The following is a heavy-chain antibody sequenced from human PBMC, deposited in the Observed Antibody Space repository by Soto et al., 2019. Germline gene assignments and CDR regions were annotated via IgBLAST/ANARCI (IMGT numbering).Heavy chain of an antibody. V-gene: IGHV1-18*01. Sequence: ASVEVCCKASGYTFTNYGIRWVRQAPGQGLEWMGWINVYNGNTKYAQKVQGRVTMTTDTSTSTAYMELRSLRSDDTAVYYCARGVGSGSYYNQYNWFDPWGQGTLVTVSS. D-gene: IGHD3-10*01. CDR3: ARGVGSGSYYNQYNWFDP. J-gene: IGHJ5*02. CDR1: GYTFTNYG. CDR2: INVYNGNT.